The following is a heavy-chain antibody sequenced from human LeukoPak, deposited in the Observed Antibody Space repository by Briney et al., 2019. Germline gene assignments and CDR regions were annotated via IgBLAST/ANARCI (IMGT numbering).Heavy chain of an antibody. CDR2: ISSSGSTI. CDR1: GFTFSSYS. D-gene: IGHD5-18*01. CDR3: ARASYSYGGGYYFDY. V-gene: IGHV3-48*04. J-gene: IGHJ4*02. Sequence: PGGSLRLSCAASGFTFSSYSMNWVRQAPGKGLEWVSYISSSGSTIYYADSVKGRFTISRDNAKNSLYLQMNSLRAEDTAVYYCARASYSYGGGYYFDYWGQGTLVTVSS.